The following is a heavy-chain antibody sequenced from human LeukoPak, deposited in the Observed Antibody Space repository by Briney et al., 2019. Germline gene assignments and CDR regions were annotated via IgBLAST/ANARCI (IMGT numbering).Heavy chain of an antibody. CDR2: MRNKANGYTT. Sequence: PGGSLRLSCAVPGFTLSDYYMDWVRQAPGKGLEWVGRMRNKANGYTTEYAASVKGRFSISRDDSKNLLYLQMNSLKTEDTAVYYCVRGGDSSNRKRSLGFWGQGTLVTVSS. V-gene: IGHV3-72*01. CDR1: GFTLSDYY. D-gene: IGHD6-13*01. CDR3: VRGGDSSNRKRSLGF. J-gene: IGHJ4*02.